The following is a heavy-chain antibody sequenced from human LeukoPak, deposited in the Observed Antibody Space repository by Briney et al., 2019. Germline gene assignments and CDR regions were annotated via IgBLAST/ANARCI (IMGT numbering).Heavy chain of an antibody. CDR1: GYSISSGYY. D-gene: IGHD5-18*01. V-gene: IGHV4-38-2*02. CDR3: ARDYSYGYFLGY. Sequence: SETLSLTCTVSGYSISSGYYWGWIRQPPGKGLEWIGSIYHSGSTYYNPSLKSRVTISVDTSKNQFSLKLSSVTAADTAVYYCARDYSYGYFLGYWGQGTLVTVSS. CDR2: IYHSGST. J-gene: IGHJ4*02.